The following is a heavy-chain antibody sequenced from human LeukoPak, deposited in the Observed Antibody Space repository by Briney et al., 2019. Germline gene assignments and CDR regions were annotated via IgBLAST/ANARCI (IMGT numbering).Heavy chain of an antibody. J-gene: IGHJ3*02. Sequence: SETLSLTCTVSGGSISSYYWSWIRQPAGKGLEWIGRIYTSGSTNYNPSLKSRVTMSVDTSKNQFSLKLSSATAADTAVYYCARDDGWNDGGDAFDIWGQGTMVTVSS. CDR1: GGSISSYY. D-gene: IGHD1-1*01. V-gene: IGHV4-4*07. CDR2: IYTSGST. CDR3: ARDDGWNDGGDAFDI.